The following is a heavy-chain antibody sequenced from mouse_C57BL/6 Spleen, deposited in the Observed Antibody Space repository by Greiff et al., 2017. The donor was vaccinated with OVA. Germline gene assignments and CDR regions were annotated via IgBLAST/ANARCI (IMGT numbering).Heavy chain of an antibody. J-gene: IGHJ2*01. D-gene: IGHD1-1*01. CDR1: GYAFSSSW. V-gene: IGHV1-82*01. CDR2: IYPGDGDT. Sequence: QVQLQQSGPELVKPGASVKISCKASGYAFSSSWMNWVKQRPGKGLEWIGRIYPGDGDTNYNGKFKGKATLTADKSSSTAYMQLSSLTSEDSAVYLCARGITTVVYFDYWGQGTTLTVSS. CDR3: ARGITTVVYFDY.